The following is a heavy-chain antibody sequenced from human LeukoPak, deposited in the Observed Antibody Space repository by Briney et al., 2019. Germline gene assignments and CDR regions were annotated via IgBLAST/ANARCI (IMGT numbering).Heavy chain of an antibody. CDR3: AKVAAGYFFPDY. CDR1: GFSFNTYG. J-gene: IGHJ4*02. CDR2: ISSTGGGT. V-gene: IGHV3-23*01. Sequence: GGNLRLSCVGSGFSFNTYGTNWVRQAPGKGLEWVSSISSTGGGTYYAASVKGRFIISRDYSKNTLFLQMDSLRAEDAAVYYCAKVAAGYFFPDYWGQGTLVTVSS. D-gene: IGHD2-15*01.